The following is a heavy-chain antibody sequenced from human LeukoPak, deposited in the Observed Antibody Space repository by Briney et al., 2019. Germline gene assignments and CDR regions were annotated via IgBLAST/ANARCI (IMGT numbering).Heavy chain of an antibody. J-gene: IGHJ4*02. CDR2: ISGSGGST. Sequence: GGSLRLSCAASGFTFSSYAMSWVRQAPGKGLEWVSAISGSGGSTYYADSVKGRFTISRDNSKNTLYLQMNSLRAEDTAVYYCAKSLDYGSGSSPLDYWGQGTLVTVSS. CDR1: GFTFSSYA. CDR3: AKSLDYGSGSSPLDY. D-gene: IGHD3-10*01. V-gene: IGHV3-23*01.